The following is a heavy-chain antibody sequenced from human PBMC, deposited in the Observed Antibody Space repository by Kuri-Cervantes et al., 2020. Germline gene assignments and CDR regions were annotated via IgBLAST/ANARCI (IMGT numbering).Heavy chain of an antibody. D-gene: IGHD2-15*01. Sequence: GESLKISCAGSGFTFGGHGFHWVRQAPGGGLEWVALIWYDGTNKYYADSVKGRFTISRDNSNNTLSLQMNSLRAEDTAVYYCARSAGFCSGSHCYSDYNYAMDVWGQGTTVTVSS. V-gene: IGHV3-33*01. CDR3: ARSAGFCSGSHCYSDYNYAMDV. J-gene: IGHJ6*02. CDR1: GFTFGGHG. CDR2: IWYDGTNK.